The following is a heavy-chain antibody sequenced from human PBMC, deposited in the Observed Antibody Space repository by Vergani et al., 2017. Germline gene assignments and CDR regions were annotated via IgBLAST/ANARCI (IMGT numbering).Heavy chain of an antibody. V-gene: IGHV3-11*06. D-gene: IGHD6-19*01. CDR3: ARDREQWLETGAFDI. CDR2: ISSSSSYT. J-gene: IGHJ3*02. Sequence: QVQLVESGGGLVKPGGSLRLSCAASGFTFSDYYMSWIRQAPGKGLEWVSYISSSSSYTNYADSVKGRFTISRDNAKNSLYLQMNSLRAEDTAVYYCARDREQWLETGAFDIWGQGTMVTVSS. CDR1: GFTFSDYY.